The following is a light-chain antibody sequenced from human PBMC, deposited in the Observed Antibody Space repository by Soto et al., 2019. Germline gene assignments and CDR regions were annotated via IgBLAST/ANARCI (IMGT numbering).Light chain of an antibody. CDR1: SSDVGGYNY. CDR2: EVS. CDR3: SSYTSCSTFVV. J-gene: IGLJ2*01. Sequence: QSVLTQPASVSGSPGQSITISCTGTSSDVGGYNYVSWYQQHPGKAPKLMIYEVSNRPSGVSNRFSGSKSGNTASLTISGLQAEDEADYYCSSYTSCSTFVVFGGGTKLTVL. V-gene: IGLV2-14*01.